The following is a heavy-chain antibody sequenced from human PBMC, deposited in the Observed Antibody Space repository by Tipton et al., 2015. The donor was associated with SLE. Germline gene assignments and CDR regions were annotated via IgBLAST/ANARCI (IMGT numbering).Heavy chain of an antibody. J-gene: IGHJ4*02. CDR3: ARDSVELELRGSFDY. CDR2: IKSKTDGGTT. D-gene: IGHD1-7*01. Sequence: GSLRLSCAASGFTFSNAWMSWVRQAPGKGLEWVGRIKSKTDGGTTDYAAPVKGRFTISRDDSKNTLYLQMNSLKTEDTAVYYCARDSVELELRGSFDYWGQGTLVTVSS. CDR1: GFTFSNAW. V-gene: IGHV3-15*01.